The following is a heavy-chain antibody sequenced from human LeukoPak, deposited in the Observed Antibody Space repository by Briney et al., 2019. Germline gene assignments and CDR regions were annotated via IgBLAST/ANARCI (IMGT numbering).Heavy chain of an antibody. J-gene: IGHJ3*02. V-gene: IGHV3-21*01. CDR1: GFTFSSYS. CDR2: ISGSGTYI. Sequence: GGSLRLSCAASGFTFSSYSMNWVRQAPGKGLEWVSSISGSGTYIYYADSVKGRFTISRDNAKNSLYLQMNSLRAEDTAVYYCARDLVEHDAFDIWGQGTMVTVSS. CDR3: ARDLVEHDAFDI. D-gene: IGHD1/OR15-1a*01.